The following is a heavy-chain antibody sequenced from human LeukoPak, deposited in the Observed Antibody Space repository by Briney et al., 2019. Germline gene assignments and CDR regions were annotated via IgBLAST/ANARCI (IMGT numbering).Heavy chain of an antibody. Sequence: SETLSLTCTVSGGSISSSSYYWGWIRQPPGKGLEWIGSIYYSGSTYYNPSLKSRVTISVDASKNQFSLKLSSVTAADTAVYYCAGGGVVVVAATAYDYWGQGTLVTVSS. D-gene: IGHD2-15*01. J-gene: IGHJ4*02. CDR2: IYYSGST. CDR3: AGGGVVVVAATAYDY. V-gene: IGHV4-39*01. CDR1: GGSISSSSYY.